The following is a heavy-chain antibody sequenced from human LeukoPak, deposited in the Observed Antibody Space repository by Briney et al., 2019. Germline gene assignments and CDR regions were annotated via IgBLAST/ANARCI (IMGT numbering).Heavy chain of an antibody. V-gene: IGHV1-2*02. CDR3: ARRYYYYYYMDV. CDR2: INPNSGGT. Sequence: ASVKVSCKASGYTFTSYDINWVRQATGQGLEWMGWINPNSGGTKYAQRFQGRVTMTRDTSISTAYMELSRLRSDDTAVYYCARRYYYYYYMDVWGKGTTVTVSS. J-gene: IGHJ6*03. CDR1: GYTFTSYD.